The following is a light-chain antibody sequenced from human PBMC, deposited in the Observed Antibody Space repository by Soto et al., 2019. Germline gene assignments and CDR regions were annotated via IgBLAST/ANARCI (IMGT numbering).Light chain of an antibody. CDR1: SSNIGNNY. CDR2: DNN. V-gene: IGLV1-51*01. CDR3: GTWDSSLRDVV. J-gene: IGLJ2*01. Sequence: QSVLTQPPSVSAAPGQKVTISCSGSSSNIGNNYVSWYQQLPGTAPKLPIYDNNKRPSGIPDRFSGSKSGTSATLGITGLQTGDEADYYCGTWDSSLRDVVFGGGTKVTVL.